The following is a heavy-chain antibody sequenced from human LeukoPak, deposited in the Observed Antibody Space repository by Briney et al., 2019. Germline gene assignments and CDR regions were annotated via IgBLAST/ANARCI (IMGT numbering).Heavy chain of an antibody. CDR3: ARVSSSGWDYYYYYYMDV. CDR2: IKQDGSEK. V-gene: IGHV3-7*01. Sequence: GGSLRLSCAASGFSFSSYSMNWVRQAPGEGLEWVANIKQDGSEKYYVDSVKGRFTISRDNAKNSLYLQMNSLRADDTAVYYCARVSSSGWDYYYYYYMDVWGKGTTVTVSS. J-gene: IGHJ6*03. D-gene: IGHD6-19*01. CDR1: GFSFSSYS.